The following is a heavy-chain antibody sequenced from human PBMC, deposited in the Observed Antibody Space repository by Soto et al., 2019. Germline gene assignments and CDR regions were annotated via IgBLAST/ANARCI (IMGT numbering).Heavy chain of an antibody. J-gene: IGHJ4*02. CDR3: ARDRAVAGTQLGGFDY. D-gene: IGHD6-19*01. CDR2: IWYDGSNK. CDR1: GFTFSSYG. Sequence: QVQLVESGGGVVQPGRSLRLSCAASGFTFSSYGMHWVRQAPGKGLEWVAVIWYDGSNKYYADSVKGRFTISRDNSKNTLYLQMNSLRAEDTAVYYCARDRAVAGTQLGGFDYWGQGTLVTVSS. V-gene: IGHV3-33*01.